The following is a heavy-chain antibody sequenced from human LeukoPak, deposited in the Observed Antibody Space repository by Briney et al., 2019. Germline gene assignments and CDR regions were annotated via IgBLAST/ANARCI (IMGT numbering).Heavy chain of an antibody. V-gene: IGHV3-49*03. D-gene: IGHD1-26*01. CDR1: GFTFGDYA. CDR2: IRSKAYGGTT. CDR3: TREWELPGTDFDY. J-gene: IGHJ4*02. Sequence: PGGSLRLSCTASGFTFGDYAMDWFRQAPGKGLEWVGFIRSKAYGGTTEYAASVKGRFTISRDESKSIAYLQMNSLKTEDTAVYYSTREWELPGTDFDYWGQGTLVTVSS.